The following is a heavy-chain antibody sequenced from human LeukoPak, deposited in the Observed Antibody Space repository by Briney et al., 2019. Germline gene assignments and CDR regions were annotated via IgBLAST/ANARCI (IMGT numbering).Heavy chain of an antibody. Sequence: SETLSLTCAVYGGFFSGYYWSWIRQPPGKGLEWIGEINHSGSTNYNPSLKSRVTISVDTSKNQFSLKLSSVTAADTAVYYCAGRSYCSGGSCYHDYWGQGTLVTVSS. CDR3: AGRSYCSGGSCYHDY. CDR1: GGFFSGYY. J-gene: IGHJ4*02. D-gene: IGHD2-15*01. CDR2: INHSGST. V-gene: IGHV4-34*01.